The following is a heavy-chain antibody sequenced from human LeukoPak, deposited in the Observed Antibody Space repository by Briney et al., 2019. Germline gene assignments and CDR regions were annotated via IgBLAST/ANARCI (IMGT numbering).Heavy chain of an antibody. V-gene: IGHV1-69*04. D-gene: IGHD6-19*01. CDR2: IIPILGIA. Sequence: SVKVSCEASGGTFSSYAISWVRQAPGQGLEWMGRIIPILGIANYAQKFQGRVTITADKSTSTAYMELSSLKSEDTAVYYCARAGTRPLTSYDHFKYYMDVWGRGTTVTVSS. CDR1: GGTFSSYA. J-gene: IGHJ6*03. CDR3: ARAGTRPLTSYDHFKYYMDV.